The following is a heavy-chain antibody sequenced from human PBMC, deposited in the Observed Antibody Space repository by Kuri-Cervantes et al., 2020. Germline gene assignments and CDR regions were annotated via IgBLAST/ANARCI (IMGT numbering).Heavy chain of an antibody. CDR1: GFTFSDYY. CDR3: ARGVTGSMVRGVKYYGMDV. V-gene: IGHV3-11*01. Sequence: GESLKISCAASGFTFSDYYMSRIRQAPGKGLEWVPYISSSGSTIYYADSVKGRLTISRDNAKNSLYLQMNSLRAEDTAVYYCARGVTGSMVRGVKYYGMDVWGQGTTVTVSS. J-gene: IGHJ6*02. D-gene: IGHD3-10*01. CDR2: ISSSGSTI.